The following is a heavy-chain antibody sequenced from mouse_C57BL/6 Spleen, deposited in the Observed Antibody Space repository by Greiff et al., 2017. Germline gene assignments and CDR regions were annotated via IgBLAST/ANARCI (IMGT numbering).Heavy chain of an antibody. CDR3: ARGDYSNSAWFAY. V-gene: IGHV1-58*01. J-gene: IGHJ3*01. Sequence: VKLKESGAELVRPGSSVKMSCKTSGYTFTSYGINWVKQRPGQGLEWIGYIYIGNGYTEYNEKFKGKATLTSDTSSSTAYMQLSSLTSEDSAIYFCARGDYSNSAWFAYWGQGTLVTVSA. D-gene: IGHD2-5*01. CDR2: IYIGNGYT. CDR1: GYTFTSYG.